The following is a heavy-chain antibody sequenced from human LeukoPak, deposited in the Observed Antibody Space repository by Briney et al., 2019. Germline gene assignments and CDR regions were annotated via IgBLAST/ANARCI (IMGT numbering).Heavy chain of an antibody. Sequence: TSETLSLTCTVSGASIRSYYWSWIRQPPGRGLEWIGYMYNSGSTNYNPSLKSRVTISVDTSKNQFSLRLSSVTAADTAVYYCARVLEGSSGQHWYFDLWGRGTLVTVSS. D-gene: IGHD6-19*01. V-gene: IGHV4-59*12. J-gene: IGHJ2*01. CDR2: MYNSGST. CDR1: GASIRSYY. CDR3: ARVLEGSSGQHWYFDL.